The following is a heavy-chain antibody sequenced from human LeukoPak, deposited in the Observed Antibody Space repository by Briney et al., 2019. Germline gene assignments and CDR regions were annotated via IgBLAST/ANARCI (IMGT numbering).Heavy chain of an antibody. CDR2: IKHSGST. J-gene: IGHJ5*02. Sequence: KPSETLSLTCAVYGGSFSGYYWSWIRQPPGEGLEWIGEIKHSGSTSYNPSLKSRVTISVDTSKNQFSLKLSSVTAADTAVYYCARGPRYYDFWSGYQNWFDPWGQGTLVTVSS. CDR3: ARGPRYYDFWSGYQNWFDP. D-gene: IGHD3-3*01. V-gene: IGHV4-34*01. CDR1: GGSFSGYY.